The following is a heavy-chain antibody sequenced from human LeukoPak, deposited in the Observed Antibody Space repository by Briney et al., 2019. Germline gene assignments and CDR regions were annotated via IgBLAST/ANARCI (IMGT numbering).Heavy chain of an antibody. V-gene: IGHV3-33*08. J-gene: IGHJ2*01. CDR2: IWYDGSNK. D-gene: IGHD3-22*01. Sequence: PGGSLRLSCTASGFTFSSYAMNWVRQAPGKGLEWVAVIWYDGSNKYYADSVKGRFTISRDNSKNTLYLQMNSLRAEDTAVYYCASLATMIRTGWGGDFDLWGRGTLVTVSS. CDR3: ASLATMIRTGWGGDFDL. CDR1: GFTFSSYA.